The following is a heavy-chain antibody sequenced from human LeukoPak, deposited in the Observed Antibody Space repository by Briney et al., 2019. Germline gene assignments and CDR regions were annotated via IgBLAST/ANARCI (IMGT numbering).Heavy chain of an antibody. V-gene: IGHV3-66*02. CDR2: IYSGGST. J-gene: IGHJ6*03. CDR1: GFTVSINY. CDR3: ARDKIPTGNYYYYMDV. Sequence: SGGSLRLSCAASGFTVSINYMSWVRQAPGKGLEWVSVIYSGGSTYYADSVKGRFTISRDNSKNTLYLQMNSLRAEDTAVYYCARDKIPTGNYYYYMDVWGKGTTVTVSS. D-gene: IGHD2-21*01.